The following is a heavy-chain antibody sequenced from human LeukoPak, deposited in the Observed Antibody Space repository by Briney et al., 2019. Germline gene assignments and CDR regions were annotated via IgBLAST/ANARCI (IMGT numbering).Heavy chain of an antibody. CDR3: ARVVSAAGTSWYFDL. Sequence: ASVKVSCKASGYTFTSYGISWVRQAPGQGLEWTGIINPSGGSTSYAQKFQGRVTMTRDTSTSTVYMELSSLRSEDTAVYYCARVVSAAGTSWYFDLWGRGTLVTVSS. D-gene: IGHD6-13*01. V-gene: IGHV1-46*01. J-gene: IGHJ2*01. CDR2: INPSGGST. CDR1: GYTFTSYG.